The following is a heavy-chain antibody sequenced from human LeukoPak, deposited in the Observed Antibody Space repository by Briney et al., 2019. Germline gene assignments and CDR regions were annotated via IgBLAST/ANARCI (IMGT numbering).Heavy chain of an antibody. CDR2: IYPDDSDT. D-gene: IGHD2-21*01. CDR1: GYSFTTYW. V-gene: IGHV5-51*01. Sequence: HGESLKISCKGSGYSFTTYWFAWVRQMPGEGLEWMGIIYPDDSDTRYSPFFEGQVTISADKSISTAFLQWSSLKASETAVYYFARHEILVVSAGAFEIWGQGTMVTVSS. J-gene: IGHJ3*02. CDR3: ARHEILVVSAGAFEI.